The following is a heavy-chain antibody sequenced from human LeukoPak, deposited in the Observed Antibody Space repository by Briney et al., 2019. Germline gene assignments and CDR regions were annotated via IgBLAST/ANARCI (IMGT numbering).Heavy chain of an antibody. CDR1: GFTFSNYA. V-gene: IGHV3-23*01. D-gene: IGHD4-11*01. Sequence: GGSLRLSCAASGFTFSNYAMSWVRQGPGKGLEWVSAISGTDGSTYYADSVKGRFTISRDDSKNTLYLQMNSLRAEDTAVYYCAKEKGHSAYDYIYDWGQGTLVTDSS. CDR2: ISGTDGST. J-gene: IGHJ4*02. CDR3: AKEKGHSAYDYIYD.